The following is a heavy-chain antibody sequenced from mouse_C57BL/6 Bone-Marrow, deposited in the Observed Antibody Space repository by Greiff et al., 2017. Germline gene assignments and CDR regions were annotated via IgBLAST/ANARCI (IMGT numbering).Heavy chain of an antibody. CDR1: GYTFTSYW. CDR2: IDPSDSYT. CDR3: ASRSKAWLAY. V-gene: IGHV1-50*01. Sequence: QVQLKQPGAELVKPWASVKLSCKASGYTFTSYWMQWVKQRPGQGLEWIGEIDPSDSYTNYNQKFKGKATLTVDTSSSTAYMQLSSLTSEDSAVYYCASRSKAWLAYWGQGTLVTVSA. J-gene: IGHJ3*01.